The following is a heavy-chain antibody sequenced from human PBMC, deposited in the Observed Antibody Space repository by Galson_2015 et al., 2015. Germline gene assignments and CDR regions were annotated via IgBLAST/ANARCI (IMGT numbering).Heavy chain of an antibody. CDR2: IITHNGYA. Sequence: SVKVSCKASGYTFTNYGLSWVRQAPGQGPEWMGWIITHNGYANYAQKFQGRVSMTTDTSTSTAYMELRSLTSDDTAMYYCARDYSDSGPFPHYWGQGTLVTVSS. CDR1: GYTFTNYG. J-gene: IGHJ4*02. CDR3: ARDYSDSGPFPHY. D-gene: IGHD3-22*01. V-gene: IGHV1-18*04.